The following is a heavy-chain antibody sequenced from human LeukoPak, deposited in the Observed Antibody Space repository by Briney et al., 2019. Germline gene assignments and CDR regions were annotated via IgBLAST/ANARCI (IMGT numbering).Heavy chain of an antibody. Sequence: GGSLQVSCQGSGSHFTSYWTGWVRQLTGKGLEWMGIIYPGDSDTRYSPSFQGQVTISADKSISTAYLQWSSLKASDTAMYYCARIWGYSGIYCMDVWGKGTTVTVSS. CDR3: ARIWGYSGIYCMDV. CDR2: IYPGDSDT. V-gene: IGHV5-51*01. CDR1: GSHFTSYW. D-gene: IGHD5-12*01. J-gene: IGHJ6*04.